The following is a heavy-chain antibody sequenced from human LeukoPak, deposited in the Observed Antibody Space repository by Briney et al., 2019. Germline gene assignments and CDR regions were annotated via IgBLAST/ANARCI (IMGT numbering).Heavy chain of an antibody. V-gene: IGHV4-59*01. D-gene: IGHD5-24*01. CDR3: ARAREMATTIFDY. CDR2: IYYSGST. CDR1: GVSISSYY. Sequence: SETLSLTCTVSGVSISSYYWSWIRQPPGKGLEWIGYIYYSGSTNYNPSLKSRVTISVDTSKNQFSLKLSSVTAADTAVYYCARAREMATTIFDYWGQGTLVTVSS. J-gene: IGHJ4*02.